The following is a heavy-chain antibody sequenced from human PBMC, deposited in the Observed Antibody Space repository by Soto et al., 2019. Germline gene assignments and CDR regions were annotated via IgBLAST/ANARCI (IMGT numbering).Heavy chain of an antibody. D-gene: IGHD5-18*01. V-gene: IGHV3-23*01. CDR2: ISGSGGDT. CDR1: GFTFSSFA. J-gene: IGHJ4*02. Sequence: PXGSLRSTCIASGFTFSSFALSWVRQAPGKGLEWVSAISGSGGDTDYADSVKGRFTISRDNSKSTLYLQLNSLRVEDTDVYYCAGPGYSSQDYWGQGTLVTVSS. CDR3: AGPGYSSQDY.